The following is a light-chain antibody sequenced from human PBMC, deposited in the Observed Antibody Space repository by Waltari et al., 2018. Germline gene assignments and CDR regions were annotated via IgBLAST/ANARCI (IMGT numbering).Light chain of an antibody. J-gene: IGKJ5*01. Sequence: EIVFTQSPATLYLSPGERATFSCRASQSVSNYLAWYQQKPGQAPRLLIYDASNRSTGIPARFSGSGSGTDFTLTISSLEPEDFAIYYCQQRSNWPPITFGQGTRLEIK. CDR1: QSVSNY. CDR2: DAS. V-gene: IGKV3-11*01. CDR3: QQRSNWPPIT.